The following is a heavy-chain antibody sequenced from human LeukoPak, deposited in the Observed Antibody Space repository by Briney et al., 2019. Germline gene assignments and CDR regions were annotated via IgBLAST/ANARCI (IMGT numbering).Heavy chain of an antibody. CDR2: ISSGSPTI. D-gene: IGHD3-22*01. CDR1: GFTFSSYS. V-gene: IGHV3-48*02. Sequence: GGSLRLSCAASGFTFSSYSMKWVRQAPGKGLEWVSYISSGSPTIYYADSVKGRFTISRDNAENSLYQQMNSLRDEDTAVYYCAREGYYSGLDYWGQGTLVTVSS. J-gene: IGHJ4*02. CDR3: AREGYYSGLDY.